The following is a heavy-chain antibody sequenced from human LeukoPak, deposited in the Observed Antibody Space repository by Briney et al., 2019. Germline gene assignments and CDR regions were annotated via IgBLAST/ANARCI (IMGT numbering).Heavy chain of an antibody. D-gene: IGHD1-26*01. CDR1: GGTFSNYA. J-gene: IGHJ1*01. CDR3: ARGYSGSYPYGGYFQH. Sequence: SVKVSCKASGGTFSNYALSWVRQAPGQGLEWMGAIIPFLDTSNYPPKFQDRVTISTDESTGTAYMELSSLRSEDTAVYYCARGYSGSYPYGGYFQHWGQGTLVTVSS. CDR2: IIPFLDTS. V-gene: IGHV1-69*05.